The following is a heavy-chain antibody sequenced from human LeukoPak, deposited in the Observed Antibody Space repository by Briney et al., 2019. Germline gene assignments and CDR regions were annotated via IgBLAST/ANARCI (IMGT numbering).Heavy chain of an antibody. V-gene: IGHV3-23*01. Sequence: PGGSLRLSCAASGFTFSNYAMSWVRQAPGKGLEWVSAVSGRGGSTYYADSVKGRFTISRDNSKNTLYLQMNSLRAEDTAVYYCAKALRLGELSFSYWGQGTLVTVSS. D-gene: IGHD3-16*02. CDR2: VSGRGGST. CDR3: AKALRLGELSFSY. CDR1: GFTFSNYA. J-gene: IGHJ4*02.